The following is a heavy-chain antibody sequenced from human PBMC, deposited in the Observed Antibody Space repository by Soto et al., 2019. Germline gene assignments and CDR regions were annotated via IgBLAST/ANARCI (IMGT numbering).Heavy chain of an antibody. J-gene: IGHJ3*01. CDR3: ARQPPDTAAFDF. D-gene: IGHD5-18*01. Sequence: SETLSLTCTVSGGSISSSSYYWGWIRQPPGKGLEWIGNIYYSGSTYYNPSLTSRVTLSVDTSKNQLSLKLTSVTAADTAVYYCARQPPDTAAFDFWGQGTMVTVSS. CDR1: GGSISSSSYY. CDR2: IYYSGST. V-gene: IGHV4-39*01.